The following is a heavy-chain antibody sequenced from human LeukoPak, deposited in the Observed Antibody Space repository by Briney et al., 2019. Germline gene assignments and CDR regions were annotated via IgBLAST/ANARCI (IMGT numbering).Heavy chain of an antibody. J-gene: IGHJ3*01. Sequence: GGSLRLSCAASGFTFRNYAMSWVRQAPGKGLEWVSAISGGGGSIYYADCVKGRFTLSRDNSKNTLYLQMNSLRAEDTALYYCATRPGDSSDWYLAFDFWGQGTMVTVPS. CDR1: GFTFRNYA. CDR2: ISGGGGSI. V-gene: IGHV3-23*01. CDR3: ATRPGDSSDWYLAFDF. D-gene: IGHD6-19*01.